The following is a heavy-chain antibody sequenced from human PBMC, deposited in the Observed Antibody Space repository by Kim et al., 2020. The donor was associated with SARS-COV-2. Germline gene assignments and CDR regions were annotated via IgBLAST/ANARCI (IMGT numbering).Heavy chain of an antibody. D-gene: IGHD3-9*01. V-gene: IGHV2-70*01. CDR1: GFSLSTSGMC. CDR3: ARLRYDILSGYSSYFDY. J-gene: IGHJ4*02. Sequence: SGPTLVNPTQTLTLTCTFSGFSLSTSGMCVSWIRQPPGKALEWLALIDWDDDKYYSTSLKTRLTISRDTSKDQVVLTMTNMDPVDTATYYCARLRYDILSGYSSYFDYWGQGTLVTVSS. CDR2: IDWDDDK.